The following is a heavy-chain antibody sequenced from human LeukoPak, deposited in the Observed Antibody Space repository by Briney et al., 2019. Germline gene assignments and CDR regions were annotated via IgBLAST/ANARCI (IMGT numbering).Heavy chain of an antibody. D-gene: IGHD3-16*02. CDR2: IIPIFRTA. J-gene: IGHJ4*02. V-gene: IGHV1-69*05. CDR3: ARVPYDYVWGSYRLGPLWY. CDR1: GGTLSSYA. Sequence: GASVKVSCKASGGTLSSYAISWVRQAPGQGLEWMGRIIPIFRTANYAQKFQGRVTITTDESTSTAYMELSSLRSEDTAVYYCARVPYDYVWGSYRLGPLWYWGQGTLVTVSS.